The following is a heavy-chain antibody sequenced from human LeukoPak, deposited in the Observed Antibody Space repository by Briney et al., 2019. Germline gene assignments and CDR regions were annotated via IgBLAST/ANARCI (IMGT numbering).Heavy chain of an antibody. J-gene: IGHJ4*02. V-gene: IGHV4-59*01. D-gene: IGHD3-22*01. CDR3: ARGYHDFSGYWLSYFDY. CDR1: GFTFSSYW. Sequence: GSLRLSCAASGFTFSSYWMSWIRQPPGKGLEWIGYIYYSGSTNYNPSLKSRVTISVDTSKNQFSLKLSSVTAADTAVYYCARGYHDFSGYWLSYFDYWGQGTLVTVSS. CDR2: IYYSGST.